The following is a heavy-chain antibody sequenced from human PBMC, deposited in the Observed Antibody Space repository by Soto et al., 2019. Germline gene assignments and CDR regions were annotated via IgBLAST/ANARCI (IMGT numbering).Heavy chain of an antibody. V-gene: IGHV2-5*01. D-gene: IGHD6-25*01. CDR2: IYWNDDK. CDR3: VHGSGPPIPEEAFDI. CDR1: GFSLSTSGVG. Sequence: QITLKESGPTLVKPTQTLTLTCTFSGFSLSTSGVGVGWIRQPPGKALEWIALIYWNDDKRYRPSLKSRLTITKDTSKNQVVFTMTNMDPVDTARYDCVHGSGPPIPEEAFDIWGQGAMVTVSS. J-gene: IGHJ3*02.